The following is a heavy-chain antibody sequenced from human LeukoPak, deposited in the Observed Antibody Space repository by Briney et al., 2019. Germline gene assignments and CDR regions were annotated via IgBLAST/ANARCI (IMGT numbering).Heavy chain of an antibody. Sequence: SGGSLRFPCAASGFTFSSYGMHWVRQAPGKGLEWVAFIRYDGSNKYYADSVKGRFTISRDNSKNTLYLQMNSLRAEDTAVYYCAKDRRGYSYGYSFFDYWGQGTLVTVSS. J-gene: IGHJ4*02. V-gene: IGHV3-30*02. CDR2: IRYDGSNK. CDR3: AKDRRGYSYGYSFFDY. D-gene: IGHD5-18*01. CDR1: GFTFSSYG.